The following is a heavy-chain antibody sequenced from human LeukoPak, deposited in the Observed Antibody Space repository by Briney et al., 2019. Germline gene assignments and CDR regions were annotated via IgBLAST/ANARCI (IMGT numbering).Heavy chain of an antibody. CDR2: INIDGNRI. Sequence: GGSLTLSCAASGFTGSNSWMFWVRQPLGRGLLYVSEINIDGNRIRYVDSVKGRFTISRDGAKNTLFLQMNSLRDDDTAMYYCARGGLPGGFDYWGQGILVTVSS. CDR3: ARGGLPGGFDY. CDR1: GFTGSNSW. J-gene: IGHJ4*02. D-gene: IGHD7-27*01. V-gene: IGHV3-74*01.